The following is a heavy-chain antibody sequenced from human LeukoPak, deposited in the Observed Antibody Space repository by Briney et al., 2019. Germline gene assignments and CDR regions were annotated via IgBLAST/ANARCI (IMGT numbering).Heavy chain of an antibody. CDR2: IYSGGST. D-gene: IGHD6-13*01. V-gene: IGHV3-53*05. CDR1: GFTVSSNY. J-gene: IGHJ4*02. CDR3: AKDREVSSRPIDY. Sequence: GGSLRLSCAASGFTVSSNYMSWVRQAPGKGLEWVSVIYSGGSTYYADSVKGRFTISRDNSKNTLYLQMNSLRAEDTAVYYCAKDREVSSRPIDYWGQGTLVTVSS.